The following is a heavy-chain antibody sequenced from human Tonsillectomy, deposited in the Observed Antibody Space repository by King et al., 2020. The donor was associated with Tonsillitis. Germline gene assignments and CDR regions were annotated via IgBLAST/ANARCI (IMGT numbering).Heavy chain of an antibody. V-gene: IGHV3-9*01. J-gene: IGHJ4*02. Sequence: VQLVESGGGLVQPGRSLRLSCAASGFTFDDYAMHWVRQAPGKGLEWVSGISWNSGSIGYADSVKGRFTISRDNAKNSRYLQMNSLRAEDTALYYCAKALSAHSSSFFSFDYWGQGTLVTVSS. CDR2: ISWNSGSI. D-gene: IGHD6-13*01. CDR3: AKALSAHSSSFFSFDY. CDR1: GFTFDDYA.